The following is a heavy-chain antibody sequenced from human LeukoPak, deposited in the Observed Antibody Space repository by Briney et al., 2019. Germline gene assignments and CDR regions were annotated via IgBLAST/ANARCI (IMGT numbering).Heavy chain of an antibody. CDR1: GFSFNSFT. Sequence: GGSLRLSCAASGFSFNSFTMMWVRQAPGKGLEWVSGISGSGGPTYYADAVKGRFTISRDNSRNTLYLQMNSLRAEDTAVYYCAKSASTVTRHFDFWGQGTLVTVSS. V-gene: IGHV3-23*01. CDR3: AKSASTVTRHFDF. D-gene: IGHD4-17*01. CDR2: ISGSGGPT. J-gene: IGHJ4*02.